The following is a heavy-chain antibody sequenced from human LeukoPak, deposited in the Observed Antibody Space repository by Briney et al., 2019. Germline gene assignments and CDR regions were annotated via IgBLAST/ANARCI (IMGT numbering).Heavy chain of an antibody. Sequence: GSLRLSCAASGYTFNTYDMHWVRQTAGQGLEWISSIDSSGGSTYYAGSVNGRFTISRENDKNSFYLHMNSLRAGDTAVYCCVRGGALGLDYWGHGTLVTVSS. D-gene: IGHD3-16*01. V-gene: IGHV3-13*01. J-gene: IGHJ4*01. CDR3: VRGGALGLDY. CDR2: IDSSGGST. CDR1: GYTFNTYD.